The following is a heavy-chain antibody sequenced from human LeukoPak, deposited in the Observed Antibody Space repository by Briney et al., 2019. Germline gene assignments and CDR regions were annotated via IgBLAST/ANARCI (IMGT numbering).Heavy chain of an antibody. V-gene: IGHV3-21*01. CDR3: ARDPPLAAVDAFDI. CDR1: GFTFSSYS. J-gene: IGHJ3*02. CDR2: ISSSSSYI. Sequence: GGSLRLSCAASGFTFSSYSMNWVRQAPGKGLEWVSSISSSSSYIYYADSVKGRFTISRDNAKNSLYLQMNSLRAEDTAVYYCARDPPLAAVDAFDIWGQGTIVTVPS. D-gene: IGHD6-13*01.